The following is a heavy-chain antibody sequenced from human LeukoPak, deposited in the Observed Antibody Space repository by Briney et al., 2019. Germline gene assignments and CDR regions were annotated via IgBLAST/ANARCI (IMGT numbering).Heavy chain of an antibody. Sequence: PGGSLRLSCAASGFTFSSYWMSWVRQAPGKGLEWVANIKQDGSEKYYVDSVKGRFTISRDNAKNSLYLQMNSLRAEDTAVYYCARDPIAARRVRGDAFDIWGQGTMVTVSS. D-gene: IGHD6-13*01. CDR2: IKQDGSEK. CDR3: ARDPIAARRVRGDAFDI. J-gene: IGHJ3*02. V-gene: IGHV3-7*01. CDR1: GFTFSSYW.